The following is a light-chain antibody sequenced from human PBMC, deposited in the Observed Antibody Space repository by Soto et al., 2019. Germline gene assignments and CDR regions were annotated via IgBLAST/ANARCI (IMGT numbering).Light chain of an antibody. CDR3: QQFNSYPHT. J-gene: IGKJ5*01. CDR1: QGISSA. CDR2: DAS. V-gene: IGKV1-13*02. Sequence: AIQLTQSPSSLSASVGDRVTITCRASQGISSALAWYQQKPGKAPKLLIYDASSLESGVPSRFSGSGSGTEFTLTISSLQPEDFATYYCQQFNSYPHTFGQGTRLEIK.